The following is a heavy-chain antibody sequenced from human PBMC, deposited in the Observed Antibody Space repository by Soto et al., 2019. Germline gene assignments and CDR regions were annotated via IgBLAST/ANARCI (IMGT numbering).Heavy chain of an antibody. D-gene: IGHD6-25*01. V-gene: IGHV3-48*01. CDR2: ISSSSSTI. J-gene: IGHJ4*02. CDR3: ARDLVAAYFDY. CDR1: GFTFSSYS. Sequence: EVQLVESGGGLVQPGGSLRLSCAASGFTFSSYSMNWVRHAPGKGLEWVSYISSSSSTIYYADSVKGRFTISRDNAKNSLYLQMNSLRAEDTAVYYCARDLVAAYFDYWGQGTLVTVSS.